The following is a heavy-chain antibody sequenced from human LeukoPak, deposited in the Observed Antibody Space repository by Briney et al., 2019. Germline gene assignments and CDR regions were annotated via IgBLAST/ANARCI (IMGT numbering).Heavy chain of an antibody. V-gene: IGHV1-69*05. J-gene: IGHJ6*03. Sequence: SVKVSCKASGGTFSSYAISWVRQAPGQGLEWMGGIIPIFGTASYAQRFQGRVTVTRDTSTSTFYMELSTLRYEDTAVYYCARGSYYYMDVWVKGTTVTISS. CDR2: IIPIFGTA. CDR1: GGTFSSYA. CDR3: ARGSYYYMDV.